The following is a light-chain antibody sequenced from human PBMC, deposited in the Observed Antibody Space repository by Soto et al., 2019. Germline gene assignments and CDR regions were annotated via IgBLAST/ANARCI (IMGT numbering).Light chain of an antibody. CDR1: QSVSSN. V-gene: IGKV3D-15*01. Sequence: EIVMTQSPATLSVSPGERATLSCRASQSVSSNLAWYQQKPGQAPRLLIYGASTRDTGIPARFSGSGSGTEFTLTIRSLQSEDFAVYYCQQYKNWPPQFTFGPGTKVDIK. CDR3: QQYKNWPPQFT. CDR2: GAS. J-gene: IGKJ3*01.